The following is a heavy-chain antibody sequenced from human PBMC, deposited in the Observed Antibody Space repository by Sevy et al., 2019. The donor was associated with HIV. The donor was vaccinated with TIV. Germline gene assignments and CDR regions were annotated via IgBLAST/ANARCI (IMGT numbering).Heavy chain of an antibody. CDR3: AREGCTRPHDY. CDR2: LSFGCGKI. J-gene: IGHJ4*02. D-gene: IGHD2-8*01. V-gene: IGHV3-23*01. CDR1: GFAFYDYS. Sequence: GGSLRLSCAASGFAFYDYSMSWIRQAPGKGLEWVATLSFGCGKINYAESVKGRFTISRDNSKNSFYLQMDNLRVEDTALYYCAREGCTRPHDYWGQGTLVTVSS.